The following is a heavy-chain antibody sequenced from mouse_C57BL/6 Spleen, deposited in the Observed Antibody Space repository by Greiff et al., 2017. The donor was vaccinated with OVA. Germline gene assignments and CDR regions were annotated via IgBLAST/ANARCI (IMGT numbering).Heavy chain of an antibody. CDR2: ISYDGSN. V-gene: IGHV3-6*01. CDR1: GYSITSGYY. D-gene: IGHD2-3*01. CDR3: AVYDGYHYYYAMDY. Sequence: EVKLQESGPGLVKPSQSLSLTCSVTGYSITSGYYWNWIRQFPGNKLEWMGYISYDGSNNYNPSLKNRISITRDTSKNQFFLKLNSVTTEDTATYYCAVYDGYHYYYAMDYWGQGTSVTVSS. J-gene: IGHJ4*01.